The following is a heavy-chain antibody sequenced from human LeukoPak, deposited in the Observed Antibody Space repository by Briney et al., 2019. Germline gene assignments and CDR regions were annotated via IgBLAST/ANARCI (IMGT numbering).Heavy chain of an antibody. CDR1: GGSFSGYY. J-gene: IGHJ5*02. Sequence: PSETLSLTCAVYGGSFSGYYWSWIRQPPGKGLEWIGEINHSGSTNYNPPLKSRVTISVDTSKNQFSLKLSSVTAADTAVYYWARGLGRYSSSWYVHRKFDPWGQGTLVTVSS. D-gene: IGHD6-13*01. V-gene: IGHV4-34*01. CDR3: ARGLGRYSSSWYVHRKFDP. CDR2: INHSGST.